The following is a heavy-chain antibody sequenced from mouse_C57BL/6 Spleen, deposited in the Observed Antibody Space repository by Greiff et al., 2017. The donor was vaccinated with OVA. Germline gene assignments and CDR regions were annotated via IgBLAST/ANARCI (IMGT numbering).Heavy chain of an antibody. CDR2: ISDGGSYT. J-gene: IGHJ3*01. CDR1: GFTFSSYA. Sequence: EVKVEESGGGLVKPGGSLKLSCAASGFTFSSYAMSWVRQTPEKRLEWVATISDGGSYTYYPDNVKGRFTISRDNAKNNLYLQMSHLKSEDTAMYYCARDSSGYVWFAYWGQGTLVTVSA. D-gene: IGHD3-2*02. CDR3: ARDSSGYVWFAY. V-gene: IGHV5-4*01.